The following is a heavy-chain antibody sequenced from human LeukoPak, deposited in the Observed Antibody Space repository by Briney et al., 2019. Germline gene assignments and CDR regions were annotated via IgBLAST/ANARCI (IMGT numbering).Heavy chain of an antibody. Sequence: GESLKISCKGSGYSFTNYWIAWVRQMPGKGLEWMGIIYPGDSDTRYSPSFQGQVTISADKSINTAYLQWSSLKASDSAVYYCARRAYCGGDCYSDYWGQGTLVTVSS. CDR1: GYSFTNYW. V-gene: IGHV5-51*01. CDR3: ARRAYCGGDCYSDY. J-gene: IGHJ4*02. D-gene: IGHD2-21*02. CDR2: IYPGDSDT.